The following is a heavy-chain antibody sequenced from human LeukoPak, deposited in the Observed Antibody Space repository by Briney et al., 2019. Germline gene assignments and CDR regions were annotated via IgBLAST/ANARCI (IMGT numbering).Heavy chain of an antibody. V-gene: IGHV3-7*01. D-gene: IGHD4-17*01. J-gene: IGHJ4*02. Sequence: PGGSLRLSCAASGFTFTNYWMSWVRQAPGKGLEWVANIQEDGSKKNYVDSVKGRFTMSRDNSKNTVFLQIDSLTTEDSAVYYCVKPYPTLTTSSVLDNWGQGTLVTVSS. CDR2: IQEDGSKK. CDR3: VKPYPTLTTSSVLDN. CDR1: GFTFTNYW.